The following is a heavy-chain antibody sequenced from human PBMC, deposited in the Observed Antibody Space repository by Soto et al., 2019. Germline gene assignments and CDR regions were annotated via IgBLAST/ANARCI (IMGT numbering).Heavy chain of an antibody. D-gene: IGHD6-19*01. CDR2: MNPNSGNT. CDR1: GYTFTSYD. CDR3: ARGRGHSSGWYGDY. Sequence: QVQLVQSGAEVKKPGASVKVSCKASGYTFTSYDINWVRQATGQGLEWMGWMNPNSGNTGYAQKFQGRVTMTRNTXXRAGYMELSSLRSEDTAVYYCARGRGHSSGWYGDYWGQGTLVTVSS. V-gene: IGHV1-8*01. J-gene: IGHJ4*02.